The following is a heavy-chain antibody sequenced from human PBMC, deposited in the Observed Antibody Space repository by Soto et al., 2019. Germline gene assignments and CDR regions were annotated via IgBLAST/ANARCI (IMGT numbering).Heavy chain of an antibody. D-gene: IGHD6-6*01. CDR1: GFTFSSFS. CDR2: ISGSATGT. CDR3: AGGGSNSNYNFDY. V-gene: IGHV3-23*01. J-gene: IGHJ4*02. Sequence: GGSLRLSCAASGFTFSSFSMTWVRQAPGKGLEWVSTISGSATGTYYADSVKGRFTISRDNSRDTLYLQMNSLRAEDTAVYYCAGGGSNSNYNFDYWGQGTLVTVSS.